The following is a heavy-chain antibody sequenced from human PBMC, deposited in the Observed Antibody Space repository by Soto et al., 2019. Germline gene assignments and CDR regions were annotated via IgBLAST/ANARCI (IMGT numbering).Heavy chain of an antibody. Sequence: HPGGSLRLSCAASGFTFSSYGMHWVRQAPGKGLEWVAVISYDGSNKYYADSVKGRFTISRDNSKNTLYLQMNSLRAEDTAVYYCAARIAASGTVSDAFDIWGQGTMVTVSS. CDR3: AARIAASGTVSDAFDI. CDR1: GFTFSSYG. CDR2: ISYDGSNK. D-gene: IGHD6-13*01. V-gene: IGHV3-30*03. J-gene: IGHJ3*02.